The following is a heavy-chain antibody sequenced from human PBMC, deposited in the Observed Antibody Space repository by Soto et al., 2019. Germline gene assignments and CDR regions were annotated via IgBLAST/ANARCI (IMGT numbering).Heavy chain of an antibody. D-gene: IGHD3-16*02. J-gene: IGHJ4*02. Sequence: QVQLPEAGPGLVKPSQTLSLTCTVSGGSISSGGYYWIWIRQHPGTGLEWIGYIYYSGSTYYNPCLKSRVTISVDTSQTQFALKLSSVTAADTAVYYCARELSTFGGVIVTQIDYWGQGNLGTVSS. CDR3: ARELSTFGGVIVTQIDY. V-gene: IGHV4-31*03. CDR2: IYYSGST. CDR1: GGSISSGGYY.